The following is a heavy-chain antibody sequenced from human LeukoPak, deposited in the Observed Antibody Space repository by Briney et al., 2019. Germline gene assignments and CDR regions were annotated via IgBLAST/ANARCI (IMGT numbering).Heavy chain of an antibody. D-gene: IGHD3-10*01. Sequence: GGSLRLSCAASGFTFSSYAMGWVRQAPGKGLEWVSSISSSSYIYYADSVKGRFTISRDNAKNSLYLQMNSLRAEDTAVYYCARSGVTMVRGVIRDVWGQGTTVTVSS. V-gene: IGHV3-21*01. CDR3: ARSGVTMVRGVIRDV. CDR2: ISSSSYI. J-gene: IGHJ6*02. CDR1: GFTFSSYA.